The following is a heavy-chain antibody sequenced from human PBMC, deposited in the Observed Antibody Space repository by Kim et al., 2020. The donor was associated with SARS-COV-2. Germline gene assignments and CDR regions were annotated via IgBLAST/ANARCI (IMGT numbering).Heavy chain of an antibody. J-gene: IGHJ6*01. CDR1: GGSISSSSYY. Sequence: SETLSLTCTVSGGSISSSSYYWGWIRQPPGKGLEWIGSIYYSGSTYYNPSLKSRVTISVDTSKNQFSLKLSSVTAGDTAVYYCTRPLKIGRGGESNYGM. CDR3: TRPLKIGRGGESNYGM. CDR2: IYYSGST. D-gene: IGHD3-16*01. V-gene: IGHV4-39*01.